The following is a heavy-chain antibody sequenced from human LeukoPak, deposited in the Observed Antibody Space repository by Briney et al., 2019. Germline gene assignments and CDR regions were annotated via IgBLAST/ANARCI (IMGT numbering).Heavy chain of an antibody. CDR2: IYYSGST. V-gene: IGHV4-31*03. D-gene: IGHD5-12*01. CDR1: GVSISRGCYY. CDR3: ARALVAKTPGGYYFDY. Sequence: SETLSLTCTVSGVSISRGCYYWIWIPQHPGKGLEWSVYIYYSGSTYYNPSLKRRVTISVDTSKNQFSLKLSSVTAADTAVYYCARALVAKTPGGYYFDYWGQGPLVTVSS. J-gene: IGHJ4*02.